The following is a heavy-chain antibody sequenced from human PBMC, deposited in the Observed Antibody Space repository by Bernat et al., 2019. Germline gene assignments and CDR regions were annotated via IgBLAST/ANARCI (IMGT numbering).Heavy chain of an antibody. Sequence: EVQLVESGGGLVQPGGSLRLSCAASGFTFSSYWMSWVRQAPGKVLEWVANIKQDGSEKCYVYSVKGLFTISRDNAKNSLYLQMNSLRAEDTAVYYCVREYYYGSGGAQFYYYYYMDVWGKGTTVTVSS. CDR1: GFTFSSYW. CDR2: IKQDGSEK. V-gene: IGHV3-7*03. D-gene: IGHD3-10*01. CDR3: VREYYYGSGGAQFYYYYYMDV. J-gene: IGHJ6*03.